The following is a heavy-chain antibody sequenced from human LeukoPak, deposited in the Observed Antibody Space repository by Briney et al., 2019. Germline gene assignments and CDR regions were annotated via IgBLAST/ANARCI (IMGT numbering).Heavy chain of an antibody. CDR3: ARANSPGDIVVVVAATGLSWFDP. Sequence: SSETLSLTCTVSGGSISSSSYYWGWIRQPPGKGLEWIGEINHSGSTNYNPSLKSRVTISVDTSKNQFSLKLSSVTAADTAVYYCARANSPGDIVVVVAATGLSWFDPWGQGTLVTVSS. V-gene: IGHV4-39*07. CDR2: INHSGST. CDR1: GGSISSSSYY. J-gene: IGHJ5*02. D-gene: IGHD2-15*01.